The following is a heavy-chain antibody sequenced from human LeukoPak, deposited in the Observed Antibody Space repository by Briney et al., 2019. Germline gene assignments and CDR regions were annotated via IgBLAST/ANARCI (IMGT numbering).Heavy chain of an antibody. CDR3: ARDFRGYSYGSLGY. CDR1: GFTVSSNY. Sequence: GGSLRLSCAASGFTVSSNYMSWVRQAPGKGLEWVSVIYSGGSTYYADSVKGQFTISRDNSKNTLYLQMNSLRAEDTAVYYCARDFRGYSYGSLGYWGQGTLVTVSS. J-gene: IGHJ4*02. V-gene: IGHV3-53*01. CDR2: IYSGGST. D-gene: IGHD5-18*01.